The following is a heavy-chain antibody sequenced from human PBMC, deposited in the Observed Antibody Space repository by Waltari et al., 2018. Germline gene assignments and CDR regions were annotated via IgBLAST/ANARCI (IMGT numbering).Heavy chain of an antibody. V-gene: IGHV4-39*07. CDR1: GGSISSSSYY. J-gene: IGHJ3*02. CDR3: GRDRRGFSGGSWIDAFDI. CDR2: IYYSGST. Sequence: QLQLQESGPGLVKPSETLSLTCTVSGGSISSSSYYWGWIRQPPGKGLEWIGSIYYSGSTYYNPSLKSRVTISVDTSKNQFSLKLSSVTAADTAVYYCGRDRRGFSGGSWIDAFDIWGQGTMVTVSS. D-gene: IGHD2-15*01.